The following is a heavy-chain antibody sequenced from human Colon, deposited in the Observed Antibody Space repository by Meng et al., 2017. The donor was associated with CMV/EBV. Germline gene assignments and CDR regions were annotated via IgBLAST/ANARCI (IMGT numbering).Heavy chain of an antibody. J-gene: IGHJ4*02. CDR2: IKQDGSEK. Sequence: GGSLRLSCAVSGFTFSNYWMTWVRQAPGKGLEWVATIKQDGSEKYYVDSVKGRFTVSRDNAKNSLYLQMNSLRAEDTAVYYCARSVPSGVDYCDYWGQGTLVTVSS. D-gene: IGHD3-10*01. V-gene: IGHV3-7*01. CDR1: GFTFSNYW. CDR3: ARSVPSGVDYCDY.